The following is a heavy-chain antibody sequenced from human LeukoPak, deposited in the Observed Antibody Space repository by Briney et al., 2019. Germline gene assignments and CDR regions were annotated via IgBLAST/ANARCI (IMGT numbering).Heavy chain of an antibody. CDR2: INHSGGT. CDR3: ARDSAAAALFDY. CDR1: GGSFSGYY. J-gene: IGHJ4*02. D-gene: IGHD6-13*01. V-gene: IGHV4-34*01. Sequence: NPSETLSLTCAVYGGSFSGYYWSWIRQPPGKGLEWIGEINHSGGTNYNPSLKSRVTISVDTSKNQFSLKLSSVTAADTAVYYCARDSAAAALFDYWGQGTLVTVSS.